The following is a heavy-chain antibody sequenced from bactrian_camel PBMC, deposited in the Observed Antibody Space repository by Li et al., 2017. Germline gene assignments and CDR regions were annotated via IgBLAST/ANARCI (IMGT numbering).Heavy chain of an antibody. D-gene: IGHD4*01. CDR2: IFTGGPAV. J-gene: IGHJ4*01. CDR1: GYIDSNYC. Sequence: HVQLVESGGGSVQAGGSLRLACSAPGYIDSNYCMGWFRQAPGKKREVIATIFTGGPAVYYAASVKGRFTISQDNRKNTVFLQMNSLKPDDTAVYYCAADADYPLVDCAANDWGQGTQVTVS. CDR3: AADADYPLVDCAAND. V-gene: IGHV3S53*01.